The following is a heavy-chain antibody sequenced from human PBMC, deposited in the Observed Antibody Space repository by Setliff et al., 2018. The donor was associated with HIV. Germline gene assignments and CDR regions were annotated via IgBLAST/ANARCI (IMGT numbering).Heavy chain of an antibody. CDR1: GFPFSSYY. J-gene: IGHJ6*02. D-gene: IGHD3-22*01. CDR3: ARRKYYYDSTAYFHYKYYGMDV. CDR2: INQDGSEE. Sequence: PGESLKISCAASGFPFSSYYMGWVRQSAGKGLEWLANINQDGSEEKYVDSVKGRFILSRDNAKNSLYLQMNSLRAEDTAVYYCARRKYYYDSTAYFHYKYYGMDVWGQGTTVTVSS. V-gene: IGHV3-7*01.